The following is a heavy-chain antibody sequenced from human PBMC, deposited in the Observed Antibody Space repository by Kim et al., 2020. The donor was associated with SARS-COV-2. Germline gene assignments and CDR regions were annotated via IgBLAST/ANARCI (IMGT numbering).Heavy chain of an antibody. CDR1: GGTFSSYA. D-gene: IGHD6-19*01. Sequence: SVKVSCKASGGTFSSYAISWVRQAPGQGLEWMGGIIPIFGTANYAQKFQGRVTITADESTSTAYMELSSLRSEDTAVYYCARGSLVGQWLVCPFDYWGQGTLVTVSS. V-gene: IGHV1-69*13. J-gene: IGHJ4*02. CDR2: IIPIFGTA. CDR3: ARGSLVGQWLVCPFDY.